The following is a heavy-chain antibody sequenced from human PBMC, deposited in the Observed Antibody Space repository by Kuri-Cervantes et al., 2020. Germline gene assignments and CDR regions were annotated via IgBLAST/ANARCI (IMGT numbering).Heavy chain of an antibody. CDR3: AKGGSYDILTGYRHYYTFNTMDV. CDR2: ISYDGSNK. D-gene: IGHD3-9*01. CDR1: GFTFSSYG. J-gene: IGHJ6*02. V-gene: IGHV3-30*18. Sequence: GGSLRLSCAASGFTFSSYGMHWVRQAPGKGLEWVAVISYDGSNKYYADSVKGRFTISRDNSKNTLYLQMNSLRAEDTAVYYCAKGGSYDILTGYRHYYTFNTMDVWGQGTTVTVSS.